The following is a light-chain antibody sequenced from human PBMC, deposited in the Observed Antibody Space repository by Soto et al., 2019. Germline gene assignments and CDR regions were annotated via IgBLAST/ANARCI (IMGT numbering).Light chain of an antibody. Sequence: EIVMTQSPATLSVSPGERATLSCWASQSIGSNLAWYQQRPGQGPRRLIYDASTRATGIPARFSGSGSGTDFTLTISSRQSEDFALYYCQQYNNWLRWTFGQGTKVEIK. V-gene: IGKV3-15*01. CDR1: QSIGSN. CDR2: DAS. CDR3: QQYNNWLRWT. J-gene: IGKJ1*01.